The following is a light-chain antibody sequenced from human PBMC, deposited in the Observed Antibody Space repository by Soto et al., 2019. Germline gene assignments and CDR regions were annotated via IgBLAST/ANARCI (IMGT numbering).Light chain of an antibody. V-gene: IGKV3-20*01. Sequence: EVVLTQSPGTLSLSPGERATLSCRASQSVNSTYLAWYQQKPGQPPRVLIFGASIRATGVPDRFSGSGSGTDFTLTVSRLEPEDFAVYYCQHYGTSPRYTFGQGTPLEMK. CDR3: QHYGTSPRYT. J-gene: IGKJ2*01. CDR1: QSVNSTY. CDR2: GAS.